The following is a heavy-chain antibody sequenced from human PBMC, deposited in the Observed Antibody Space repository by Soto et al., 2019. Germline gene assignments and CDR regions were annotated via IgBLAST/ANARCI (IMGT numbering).Heavy chain of an antibody. J-gene: IGHJ3*02. CDR2: ISSSSSYT. Sequence: QVQLVESGGGLVQPGGSLRLSCAASGFTFSDYYMSWIRQAPGKGLEWVSYISSSSSYTNYADSVKGRFTISRDNAKNSLYLQMNSLRAEDTAVYYCARGSRDYGDYVGAFDIWGQGTMVTVSS. D-gene: IGHD4-17*01. CDR1: GFTFSDYY. CDR3: ARGSRDYGDYVGAFDI. V-gene: IGHV3-11*06.